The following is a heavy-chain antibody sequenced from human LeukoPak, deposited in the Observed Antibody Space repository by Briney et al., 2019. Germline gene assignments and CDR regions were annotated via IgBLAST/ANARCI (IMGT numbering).Heavy chain of an antibody. CDR3: ARGYDYGDYYSWFDP. V-gene: IGHV4-39*07. CDR1: GGSISSSSYY. D-gene: IGHD4-17*01. CDR2: IYYSGST. J-gene: IGHJ5*02. Sequence: SETLSLTCTVSGGSISSSSYYWGWIRQPPGKGLEWIGSIYYSGSTYYHPSLKSRFTISVDTSKNQFSLKLSSVTAADTAVYYCARGYDYGDYYSWFDPWGQGTLVTVSS.